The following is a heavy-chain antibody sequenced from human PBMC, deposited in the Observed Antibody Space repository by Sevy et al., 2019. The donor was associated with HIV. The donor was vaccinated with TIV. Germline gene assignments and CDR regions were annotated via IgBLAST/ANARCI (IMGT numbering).Heavy chain of an antibody. D-gene: IGHD2-8*01. V-gene: IGHV3-48*03. CDR3: ARDCTKGVCYTPPFDY. CDR2: ISSSGSTI. CDR1: GFTFSSYE. J-gene: IGHJ4*02. Sequence: GGSLRLSCAASGFTFSSYEMNWVRQAPGKGLEWVSYISSSGSTIYYADSVKGRFTISRDNAKNSLYLQMNSLRAEDTDVYYCARDCTKGVCYTPPFDYWGQGTLVTVSS.